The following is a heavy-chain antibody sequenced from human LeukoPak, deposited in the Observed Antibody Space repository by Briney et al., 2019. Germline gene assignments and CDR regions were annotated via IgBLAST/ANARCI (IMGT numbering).Heavy chain of an antibody. Sequence: SETLSPTCAVSGYSISSGYYWGWIRQPPGKGLEWIGSIYHSGSTYYNPSLKSRVTISVDTSKNQFSLKLSSVTAADTAVYYCAGTSMVRGVIITFSDYWGQGTLVTVSS. CDR2: IYHSGST. CDR1: GYSISSGYY. CDR3: AGTSMVRGVIITFSDY. D-gene: IGHD3-10*01. V-gene: IGHV4-38-2*01. J-gene: IGHJ4*02.